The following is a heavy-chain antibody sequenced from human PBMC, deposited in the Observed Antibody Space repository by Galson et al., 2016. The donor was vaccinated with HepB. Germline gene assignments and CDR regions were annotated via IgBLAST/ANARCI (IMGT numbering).Heavy chain of an antibody. V-gene: IGHV3-23*05. CDR3: ARKTDTAAPGDY. CDR1: GFTFSSYA. J-gene: IGHJ4*02. CDR2: IDTSGINT. D-gene: IGHD5-18*01. Sequence: SLRLSCAASGFTFSSYAMGWVRHAPGKGLEWVTAIDTSGINTYYADSVKGRFTISRDNSKNTLYLQMNNLRAEDTDVYYCARKTDTAAPGDYWGQGTLVTVSS.